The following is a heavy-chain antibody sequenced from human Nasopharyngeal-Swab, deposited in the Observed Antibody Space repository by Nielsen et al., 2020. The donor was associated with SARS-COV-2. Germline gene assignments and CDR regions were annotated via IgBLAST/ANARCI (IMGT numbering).Heavy chain of an antibody. CDR2: MYYSGST. CDR3: ARGDSDYYCYGMDV. J-gene: IGHJ6*02. V-gene: IGHV4-59*01. Sequence: SETLSLTFTASGASIRSYYWNWIRQPPGKGLEWIEKMYYSGSTNYNPSLKSPVTISVDTSKNQFSLKLSSVTAADTAVYYCARGDSDYYCYGMDVWGQGTTVTVSS. D-gene: IGHD2-15*01. CDR1: GASIRSYY.